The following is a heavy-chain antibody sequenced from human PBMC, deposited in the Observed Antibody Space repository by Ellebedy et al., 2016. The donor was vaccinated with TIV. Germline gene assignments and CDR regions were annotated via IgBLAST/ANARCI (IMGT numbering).Heavy chain of an antibody. CDR1: GGTFSSYA. D-gene: IGHD3-16*02. CDR2: IIPIFGTA. CDR3: AKDFTFGGVIAIDY. V-gene: IGHV1-69*13. Sequence: SVKVSXXASGGTFSSYAISWVRQAPGQGLEWMGGIIPIFGTANYAQKFQGRVTITADESTSTAYMELSSLRSEDTAVYYRAKDFTFGGVIAIDYWGQGTLVTVSS. J-gene: IGHJ4*02.